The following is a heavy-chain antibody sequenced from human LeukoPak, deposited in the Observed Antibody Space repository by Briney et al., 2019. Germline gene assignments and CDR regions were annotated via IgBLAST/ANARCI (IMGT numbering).Heavy chain of an antibody. CDR1: GYTFTGYY. CDR3: ATLRVTTSSPGQNWFDP. Sequence: ASVKVSCKASGYTFTGYYMHWVRQAPGQGLEWMGRINPNGGGTNYAQKFQGRVTMTRDTSISTAYMELSRLRSDDTAVYYCATLRVTTSSPGQNWFDPWGQGTLVTVSS. CDR2: INPNGGGT. D-gene: IGHD4-17*01. J-gene: IGHJ5*02. V-gene: IGHV1-2*06.